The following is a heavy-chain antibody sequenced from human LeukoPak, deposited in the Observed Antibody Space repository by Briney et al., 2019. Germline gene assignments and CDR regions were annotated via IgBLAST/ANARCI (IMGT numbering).Heavy chain of an antibody. CDR1: GFTFISYS. D-gene: IGHD3-3*01. V-gene: IGHV3-48*04. CDR3: ARDSNGGYRYYDFWSGYYNAGGDY. Sequence: GGSLRLSCAASGFTFISYSINWVRQAPGKGLEWVSYISSSSSIIAYADSVKGRFTISRDNAQNSLYLQMNSLRAEDTAVYYCARDSNGGYRYYDFWSGYYNAGGDYWGQGTLVTVSS. CDR2: ISSSSSII. J-gene: IGHJ4*02.